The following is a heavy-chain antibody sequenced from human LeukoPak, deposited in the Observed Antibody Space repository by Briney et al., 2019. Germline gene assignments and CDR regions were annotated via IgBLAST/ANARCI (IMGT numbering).Heavy chain of an antibody. CDR3: ARTLQYGYCSSTSCATAWGY. CDR2: IKQDGSET. D-gene: IGHD2-2*01. Sequence: GGSLRLSCAASGFTFNSYSMSWVRQAPGKGLEWVANIKQDGSETYYVDSVKGRFTISRDNAKNSLYLQMNSLRAEDTAVYYCARTLQYGYCSSTSCATAWGYWGQGTLVIVSS. CDR1: GFTFNSYS. V-gene: IGHV3-7*01. J-gene: IGHJ4*02.